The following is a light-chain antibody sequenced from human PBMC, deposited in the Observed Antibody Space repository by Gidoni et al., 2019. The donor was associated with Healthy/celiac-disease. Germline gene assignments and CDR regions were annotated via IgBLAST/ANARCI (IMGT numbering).Light chain of an antibody. CDR1: QSVSSY. J-gene: IGKJ2*01. CDR2: DAS. CDR3: QQRSNWPPYT. V-gene: IGKV3-11*01. Sequence: EIVLIQSPATLSLSPEERATLSCRTSQSVSSYLAWYQQKPGQAPRLLIYDASNRATGIPARFSGSGSGTDFTLTISSLEPEDFAVYYCQQRSNWPPYTFGQGTKLEIK.